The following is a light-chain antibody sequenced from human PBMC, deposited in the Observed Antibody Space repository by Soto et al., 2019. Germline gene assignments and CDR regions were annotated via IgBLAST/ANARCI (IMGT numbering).Light chain of an antibody. CDR2: VAS. Sequence: EIELTQSPGTLSLCPGERATLSCRASQRISSSDLACYRKKPGQAPRLLIYVASSRATPIPDRISGSASGTAFNLTISRLEAEDFAVYYCQHYGTSLWTFGQGTKVDIK. CDR1: QRISSSD. CDR3: QHYGTSLWT. V-gene: IGKV3-20*01. J-gene: IGKJ1*01.